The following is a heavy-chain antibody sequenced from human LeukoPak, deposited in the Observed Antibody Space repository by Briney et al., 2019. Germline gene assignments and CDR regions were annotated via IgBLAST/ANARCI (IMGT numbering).Heavy chain of an antibody. D-gene: IGHD3-22*01. CDR2: IRYDGSNK. J-gene: IGHJ4*02. CDR3: AKDRGERYYDSSGYRGENYFDY. V-gene: IGHV3-30*02. CDR1: GFTFSSYG. Sequence: GGSLRLSCAASGFTFSSYGMHWVRQAPGKGLEWVAFIRYDGSNKYYADSVKGRFTISRDNSKNTLYLQMNSLRADDTAVYYCAKDRGERYYDSSGYRGENYFDYWGQGTLVTVSS.